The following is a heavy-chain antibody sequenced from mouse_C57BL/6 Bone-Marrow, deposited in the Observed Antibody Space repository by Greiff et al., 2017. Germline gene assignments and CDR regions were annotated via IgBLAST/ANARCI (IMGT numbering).Heavy chain of an antibody. CDR3: AREDYGSTFDV. J-gene: IGHJ1*03. Sequence: VQLQQPGAELVKPGASVKLSCKASGYTFTSYWMQWVKQRPGQGLEWIGEIDPSDSSTNYNQKFKGKAPLTVDTSSSTAYMQLSSLTSEDSAVYYCAREDYGSTFDVWGTGTTVTVSS. D-gene: IGHD1-1*01. CDR1: GYTFTSYW. CDR2: IDPSDSST. V-gene: IGHV1-50*01.